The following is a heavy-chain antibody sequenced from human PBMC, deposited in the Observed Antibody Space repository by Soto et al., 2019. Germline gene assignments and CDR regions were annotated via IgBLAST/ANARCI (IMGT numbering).Heavy chain of an antibody. J-gene: IGHJ4*02. Sequence: GGSLRLSCAASGFTFSSYAMSWVRQTPGKGLEWVSAISGSGGSTYYADSVKGRFTISRDNSKNTLYLQMNSLRAEDTAVYYCAKAGPYSSGWYVDYWGQGTLVTVS. CDR1: GFTFSSYA. D-gene: IGHD6-19*01. CDR2: ISGSGGST. V-gene: IGHV3-23*01. CDR3: AKAGPYSSGWYVDY.